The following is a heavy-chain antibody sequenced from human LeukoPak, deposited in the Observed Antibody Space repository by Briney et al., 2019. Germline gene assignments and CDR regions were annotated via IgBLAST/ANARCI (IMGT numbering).Heavy chain of an antibody. V-gene: IGHV3-30*02. D-gene: IGHD3-22*01. Sequence: PGGSLRLSCAASGFTFNSYGMHWVRQAPGKGLEWVAFIRYDGSNKYYADSVKGRFTISRDNSKNTLYLQMNSLRAEDTAVYYCAKDAVYYYDSSADYWGQGTLVTVSS. CDR1: GFTFNSYG. CDR3: AKDAVYYYDSSADY. J-gene: IGHJ4*02. CDR2: IRYDGSNK.